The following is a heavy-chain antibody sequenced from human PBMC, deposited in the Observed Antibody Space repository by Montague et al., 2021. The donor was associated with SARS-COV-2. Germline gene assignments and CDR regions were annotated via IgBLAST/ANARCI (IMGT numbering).Heavy chain of an antibody. CDR1: GGSISSSSYY. D-gene: IGHD4-17*01. CDR3: AILRWLRGWFDP. Sequence: SETLSLTCTVSGGSISSSSYYWGWIRQPPGKGLEWIGSIYFSGSIYYNPSLKSRVTISVDTSKNQFSLKLSSVTAADTAVHYCAILRWLRGWFDPWGQGTLVTVSS. CDR2: IYFSGSI. V-gene: IGHV4-39*01. J-gene: IGHJ5*02.